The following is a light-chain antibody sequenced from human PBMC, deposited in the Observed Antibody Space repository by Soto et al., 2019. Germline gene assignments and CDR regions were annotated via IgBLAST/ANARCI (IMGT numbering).Light chain of an antibody. V-gene: IGKV3-15*01. CDR3: NQYSTLPPKYT. J-gene: IGKJ2*01. Sequence: EIVMTQSPATLSVSPGGRATLSCRASQSVSNYLAWYPHRPGQPPRLLIFRAFTRATGVPARFIGSGSGTEFFLAISSLQSDDFAVCYCNQYSTLPPKYTFGQGTKLEI. CDR1: QSVSNY. CDR2: RAF.